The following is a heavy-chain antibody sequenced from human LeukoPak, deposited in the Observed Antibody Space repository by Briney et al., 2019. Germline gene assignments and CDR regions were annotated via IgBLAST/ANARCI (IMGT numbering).Heavy chain of an antibody. V-gene: IGHV5-51*01. Sequence: ASVKVSCKASGYTFTSYWIGWVRQMPGKGLEWMGIIYPGDSDTRYSPSFQGQVTISADKSISTAYLQWSSLKASDTAMYYCARLVGSWYLDYWGQGTLVTVSS. CDR1: GYTFTSYW. D-gene: IGHD1-26*01. CDR3: ARLVGSWYLDY. CDR2: IYPGDSDT. J-gene: IGHJ4*02.